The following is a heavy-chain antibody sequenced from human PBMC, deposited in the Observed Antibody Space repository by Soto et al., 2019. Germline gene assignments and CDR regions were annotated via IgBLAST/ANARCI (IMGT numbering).Heavy chain of an antibody. CDR3: ATGTTYFDY. Sequence: ASVKVSCKASGGTFSSYAISWVRQAPGQGLEWMGGIIPIFGTANYAQRLQGRVTITAGDSTSTAYMELSSLRSKDMAVYYCATGTTYFDYWGQGTLVTVSS. V-gene: IGHV1-69*13. CDR2: IIPIFGTA. D-gene: IGHD1-7*01. CDR1: GGTFSSYA. J-gene: IGHJ4*02.